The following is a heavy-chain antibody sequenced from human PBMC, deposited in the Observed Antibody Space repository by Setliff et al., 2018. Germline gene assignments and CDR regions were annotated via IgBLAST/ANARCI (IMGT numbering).Heavy chain of an antibody. CDR2: INTNTGNP. CDR3: ARERAYYYGSGSYYYHPGMDV. V-gene: IGHV7-4-1*02. CDR1: GYTFTSYA. J-gene: IGHJ6*02. Sequence: ASVKVSCKASGYTFTSYAMNWVRQAPGQGLEWMGWINTNTGNPTYAQGFTGRFVFSLDTSVSTAYLQISSLRSEDTAVDYCARERAYYYGSGSYYYHPGMDVWGQGTTVTVSS. D-gene: IGHD3-10*01.